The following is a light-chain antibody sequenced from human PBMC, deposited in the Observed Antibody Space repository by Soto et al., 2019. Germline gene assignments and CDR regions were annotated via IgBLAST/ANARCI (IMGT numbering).Light chain of an antibody. Sequence: DIQMTQSRSTLSGSVGDRVTITCLASQTISSWLAWYQQKPGKAPKLLIYKASTLKSGVPSRFRGSGSGTELTLTISSLQPDDFATYYCQHYNSYSEGFGKGTKVDI. CDR2: KAS. J-gene: IGKJ1*01. V-gene: IGKV1-5*03. CDR1: QTISSW. CDR3: QHYNSYSEG.